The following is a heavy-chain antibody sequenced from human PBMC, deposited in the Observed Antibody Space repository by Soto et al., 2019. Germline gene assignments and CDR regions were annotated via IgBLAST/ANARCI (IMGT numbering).Heavy chain of an antibody. V-gene: IGHV4-30-2*01. D-gene: IGHD5-18*01. J-gene: IGHJ4*02. Sequence: SETLSLTCAVSGGSISSGGNSWSWIRQPPGKGLEWIGYIYHSGSTYYNPSLKSRVTISVDRSKNQFSLKLSSVTAADTAVYYCARGGYSYGYDYWGRGTLVTVS. CDR2: IYHSGST. CDR3: ARGGYSYGYDY. CDR1: GGSISSGGNS.